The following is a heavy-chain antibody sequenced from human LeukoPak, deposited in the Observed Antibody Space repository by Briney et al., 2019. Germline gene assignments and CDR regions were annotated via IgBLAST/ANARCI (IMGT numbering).Heavy chain of an antibody. CDR3: AREYYGSGSYVIDY. CDR1: GGSISSYY. CDR2: IYYSGST. V-gene: IGHV4-59*01. Sequence: SETLSLTCTVSGGSISSYYWSWIRQPPGKGLEWIGDIYYSGSTNYNPSLKSRVTISADTSKNQFSLKLSSVTAADTAVYYCAREYYGSGSYVIDYWGQGTLVTVSS. D-gene: IGHD3-10*01. J-gene: IGHJ4*02.